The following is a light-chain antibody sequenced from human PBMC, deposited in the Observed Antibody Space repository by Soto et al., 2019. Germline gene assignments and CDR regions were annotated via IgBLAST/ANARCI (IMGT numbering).Light chain of an antibody. CDR2: EVS. V-gene: IGLV2-14*01. J-gene: IGLJ1*01. Sequence: QSALTQPASVSGSPGQSITISCTGTSSDVGDYNYVSWYQQHLGKAPKLMIYEVSNRPSGVSNRFSGSKSGNTASLTISGLQAEDEADYYCTSYASSITYVFGTGTKLTVL. CDR1: SSDVGDYNY. CDR3: TSYASSITYV.